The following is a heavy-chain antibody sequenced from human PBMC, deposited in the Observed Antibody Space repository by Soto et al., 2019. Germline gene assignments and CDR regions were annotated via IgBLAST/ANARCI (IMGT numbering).Heavy chain of an antibody. V-gene: IGHV1-8*01. Sequence: ASLKVSCKASGYTFTNNDVSWGRQATGQGLEWMGWMNPRSGEAEYAQKFQGRVTMTRDISIATAYMELNSLTSEDTAISFCAIMESFGSLTWFDPWAQGPLVTV. D-gene: IGHD5-18*01. CDR1: GYTFTNND. CDR2: MNPRSGEA. CDR3: AIMESFGSLTWFDP. J-gene: IGHJ5*02.